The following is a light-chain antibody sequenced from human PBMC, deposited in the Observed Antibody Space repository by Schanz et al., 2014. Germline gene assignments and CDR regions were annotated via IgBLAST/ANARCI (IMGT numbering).Light chain of an antibody. J-gene: IGLJ1*01. CDR3: SSYTSSSTLV. Sequence: QSVLTQPPSASGSPGQSVTISCTGSSSDIGGYNYVSWYQQHPGKAPKLMIYGINKRPSGVPDRFSGSKSGNTASLTVSGLQAEDEADYYCSSYTSSSTLVFGTGTKLTVL. V-gene: IGLV2-8*01. CDR2: GIN. CDR1: SSDIGGYNY.